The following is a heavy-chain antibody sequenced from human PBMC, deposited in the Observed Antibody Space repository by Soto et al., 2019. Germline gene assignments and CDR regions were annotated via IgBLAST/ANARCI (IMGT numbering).Heavy chain of an antibody. J-gene: IGHJ4*02. V-gene: IGHV4-34*01. CDR2: INHSGST. CDR1: GGSFSGYY. D-gene: IGHD4-4*01. CDR3: ARVEGRTTVSSFDY. Sequence: SETLSLTCAVYGGSFSGYYWSWIRQPPGKGLEWIGEINHSGSTNYNPSLKSRVTISVDTSKNQFSLKLSSVTAADTAVYYCARVEGRTTVSSFDYWGQGTLVTVSS.